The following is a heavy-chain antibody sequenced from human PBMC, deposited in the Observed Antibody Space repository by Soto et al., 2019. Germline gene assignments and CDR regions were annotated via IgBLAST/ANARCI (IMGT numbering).Heavy chain of an antibody. J-gene: IGHJ6*02. CDR3: ARDNWNSGGMDV. V-gene: IGHV6-1*01. Sequence: SQTLALNCAISGDSVSGNSTAWNWIRQSPSRGLEWLGRTYYRSKWYNEYAVSVKSRITINPDTSKNQFSLHLNSVTPEDTAMYYCARDNWNSGGMDVWGQGATVTVSS. CDR1: GDSVSGNSTA. D-gene: IGHD1-7*01. CDR2: TYYRSKWYN.